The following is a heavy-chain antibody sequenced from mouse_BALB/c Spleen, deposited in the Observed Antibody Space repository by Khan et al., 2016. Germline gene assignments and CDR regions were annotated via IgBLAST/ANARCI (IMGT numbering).Heavy chain of an antibody. CDR3: ATSYYYGSSYYAMDY. D-gene: IGHD1-1*01. CDR2: INPSTGYT. Sequence: VQLQQSGAELAKPGASVKMSCKASGYTFTSYWMHWVKQRPGQGLEWIGYINPSTGYTECNQKFKDKATLTADKSSSTAYMQLSSLTSEDSAVYYCATSYYYGSSYYAMDYWGQGTSVTVSS. V-gene: IGHV1-7*01. CDR1: GYTFTSYW. J-gene: IGHJ4*01.